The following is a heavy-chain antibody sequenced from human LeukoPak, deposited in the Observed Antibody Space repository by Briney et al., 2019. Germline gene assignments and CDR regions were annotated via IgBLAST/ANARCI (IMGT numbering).Heavy chain of an antibody. V-gene: IGHV1-46*01. CDR1: GYRFTSYD. CDR3: ARDGPTAAPFDY. D-gene: IGHD2-2*01. J-gene: IGHJ4*02. CDR2: INPSGGST. Sequence: GASVKVSCKASGYRFTSYDMYWVRQAPGQGLEWMGIINPSGGSTSYAQRFQGRVAMTRDTSTTTVYMEVNSLTSEDTAVYFCARDGPTAAPFDYWGQGTLVTVSS.